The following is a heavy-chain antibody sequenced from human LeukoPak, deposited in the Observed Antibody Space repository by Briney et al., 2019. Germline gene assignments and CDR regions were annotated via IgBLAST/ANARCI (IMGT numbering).Heavy chain of an antibody. CDR3: ARHGHGSGSYSLDY. CDR1: GGPISSSSYY. Sequence: SETLSLTCTVSGGPISSSSYYWGWIRQPPGKGLEWIGSIYYSGSTYYNPSLKSRVTISVDTSKNQFSLKLSSVTAADTAVYYCARHGHGSGSYSLDYWGQGTLVTVSS. CDR2: IYYSGST. V-gene: IGHV4-39*01. D-gene: IGHD3-10*01. J-gene: IGHJ4*02.